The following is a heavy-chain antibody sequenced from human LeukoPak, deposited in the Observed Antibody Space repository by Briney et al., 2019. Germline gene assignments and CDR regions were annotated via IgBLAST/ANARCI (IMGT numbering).Heavy chain of an antibody. CDR2: FSSDGINK. J-gene: IGHJ4*02. D-gene: IGHD1-26*01. CDR3: ARDAPRILVVGATEVVY. V-gene: IGHV3-30-3*01. CDR1: GFTFSSYT. Sequence: GGSLRLSCAASGFTFSSYTMHWVRQAPGKGLEWVAVFSSDGINKYYADSVRGRFTISRDNAKNSLFLQMNSLRAEDTAVYYCARDAPRILVVGATEVVYWGQGTLVTVSS.